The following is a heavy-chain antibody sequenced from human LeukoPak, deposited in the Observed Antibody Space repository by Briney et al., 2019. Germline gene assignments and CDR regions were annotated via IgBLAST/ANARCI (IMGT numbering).Heavy chain of an antibody. V-gene: IGHV3-23*01. J-gene: IGHJ4*01. CDR2: IRGSGDIT. CDR1: GFTFSSYA. D-gene: IGHD2-2*01. CDR3: VKTRIVCTSVSCPGGGFDY. Sequence: PGGSLRLSCAASGFTFSSYAMSWVRQAPGKGLEWVSGIRGSGDITYYADSVKGRFTISRDNFKNTLYLQMNSLRAEDTAVYYCVKTRIVCTSVSCPGGGFDYWGHGTLVTVSS.